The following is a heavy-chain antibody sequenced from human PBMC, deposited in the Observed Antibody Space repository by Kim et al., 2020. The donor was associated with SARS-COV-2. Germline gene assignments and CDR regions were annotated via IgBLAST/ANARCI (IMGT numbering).Heavy chain of an antibody. Sequence: ASVKVSCTTSGYTFSTYSISWVRQAPGQGLEWMGWISTYKGKTNYLQSLQGRVTMTTDTSTGTAYMELRSLTSDDTAVYYCAREHTGSYFDYWGQGTLVTAS. CDR1: GYTFSTYS. J-gene: IGHJ4*02. D-gene: IGHD3-10*01. CDR2: ISTYKGKT. V-gene: IGHV1-18*01. CDR3: AREHTGSYFDY.